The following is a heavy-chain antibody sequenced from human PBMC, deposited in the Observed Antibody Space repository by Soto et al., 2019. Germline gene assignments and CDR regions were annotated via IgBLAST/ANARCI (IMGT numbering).Heavy chain of an antibody. J-gene: IGHJ5*02. CDR3: AKDPDMCYDFWSGYPNWFDP. Sequence: GGSLRLSCAASGFTFSSYAMSWVRQAPGKGLEWVSAISGSGGSTYYADSVTGRFTISRDNSKNTLYLQMNSLRAEDAAVYYCAKDPDMCYDFWSGYPNWFDPWGQGTLVTVSS. CDR1: GFTFSSYA. V-gene: IGHV3-23*01. CDR2: ISGSGGST. D-gene: IGHD3-3*01.